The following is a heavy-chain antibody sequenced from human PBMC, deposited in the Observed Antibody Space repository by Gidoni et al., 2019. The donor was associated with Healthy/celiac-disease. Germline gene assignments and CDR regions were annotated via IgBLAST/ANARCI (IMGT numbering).Heavy chain of an antibody. J-gene: IGHJ3*02. V-gene: IGHV3-72*01. CDR3: ARAFSGSYYQEAFDI. CDR2: TRNKANSYTT. D-gene: IGHD1-26*01. Sequence: EVQLVESGGGLVQPGGSLRLSCAASGFTFSDHYMDWVRQAPGKGLEWVGRTRNKANSYTTEYAASVKGRFTISRDDSKNSLYLQMNSLKTEDTAVYYCARAFSGSYYQEAFDIWGQGTMVTVSS. CDR1: GFTFSDHY.